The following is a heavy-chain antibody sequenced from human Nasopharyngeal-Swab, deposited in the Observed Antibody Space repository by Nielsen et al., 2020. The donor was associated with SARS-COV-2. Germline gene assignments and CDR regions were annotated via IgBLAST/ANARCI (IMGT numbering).Heavy chain of an antibody. D-gene: IGHD6-13*01. CDR1: GFTFSSYW. V-gene: IGHV3-7*01. Sequence: GESLKISCAASGFTFSSYWMSWVRQAPGKGLEWVANIKQDGSEKYYVDSVKGRFTISRDNAKNSLYLQMNSLRAEDTAVYYCAREPIAAAGTGWFDPWGQGTLVTVSS. J-gene: IGHJ5*02. CDR3: AREPIAAAGTGWFDP. CDR2: IKQDGSEK.